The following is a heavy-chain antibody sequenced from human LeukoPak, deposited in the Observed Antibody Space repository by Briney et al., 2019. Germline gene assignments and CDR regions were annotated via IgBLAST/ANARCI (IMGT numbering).Heavy chain of an antibody. D-gene: IGHD1-26*01. V-gene: IGHV3-48*01. CDR2: IRNSGNTI. Sequence: GGSLRLSCAVSGFTLSSYNMNWVRQAPGKGLEWVSYIRNSGNTIYYADSVKGRFTISRDPAKNSLYLQMNSLRAEDTAVYYCARDGVGDAFDIWGQGTMVTVSS. CDR3: ARDGVGDAFDI. CDR1: GFTLSSYN. J-gene: IGHJ3*02.